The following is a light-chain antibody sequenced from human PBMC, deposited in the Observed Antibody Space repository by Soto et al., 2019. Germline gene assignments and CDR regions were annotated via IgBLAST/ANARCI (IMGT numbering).Light chain of an antibody. CDR3: QAGGTGGV. CDR1: SGHSSYA. V-gene: IGLV4-69*01. CDR2: INSDGSH. Sequence: QSVLTQSPAASASLGASVKLTCTLSSGHSSYAIAWHQQQPEKGPRYLMEINSDGSHTKGDGVPDRFSGSSSGADRYLTISSLQSDDEADDYCQAGGTGGVCGVGTKLPVL. J-gene: IGLJ3*02.